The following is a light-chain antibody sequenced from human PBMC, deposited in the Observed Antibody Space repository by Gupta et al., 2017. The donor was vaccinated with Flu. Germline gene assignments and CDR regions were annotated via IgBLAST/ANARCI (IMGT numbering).Light chain of an antibody. Sequence: QSALTQPASASGSPGQSITISCPGTSSDVGSYNLVSWYQQHPGKAPKLMIYEGSERPSGVSNRFSGSKSGNTASLTISGLQAEDEADYYCCSYAGSSAWVFGGGTTLTVL. V-gene: IGLV2-23*01. J-gene: IGLJ3*02. CDR2: EGS. CDR1: SSDVGSYNL. CDR3: CSYAGSSAWV.